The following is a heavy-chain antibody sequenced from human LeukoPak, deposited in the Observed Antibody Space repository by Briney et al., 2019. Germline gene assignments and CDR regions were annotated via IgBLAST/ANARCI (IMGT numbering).Heavy chain of an antibody. Sequence: GGSLRLSCAASGFTFSSYEMNWVRQAPGKGLEWVSYISSSGSTIYYADSVKGRFTISRDNAKNSLYLQMNSLRAEDTAVYYCARDGYSKRDVWGKGTTVTVSS. V-gene: IGHV3-48*03. CDR2: ISSSGSTI. D-gene: IGHD6-13*01. CDR3: ARDGYSKRDV. CDR1: GFTFSSYE. J-gene: IGHJ6*04.